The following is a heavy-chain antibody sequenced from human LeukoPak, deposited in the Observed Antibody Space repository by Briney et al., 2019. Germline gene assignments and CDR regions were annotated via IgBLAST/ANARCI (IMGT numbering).Heavy chain of an antibody. J-gene: IGHJ6*04. CDR3: AELGITMIGGV. CDR1: GFTFSSYE. CDR2: ISSSGSTI. Sequence: GVSLRLSCVASGFTFSSYEMNWVRQAPGKGLEWVSYISSSGSTICYADSVKGRFTISRDNAKNSLYLQMNSLRAEDTAVYYCAELGITMIGGVWGKGTTVTISS. V-gene: IGHV3-48*03. D-gene: IGHD3-10*02.